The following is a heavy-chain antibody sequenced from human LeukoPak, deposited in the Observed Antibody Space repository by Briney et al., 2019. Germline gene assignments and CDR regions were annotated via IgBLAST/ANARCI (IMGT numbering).Heavy chain of an antibody. Sequence: SCKASGYTFTSYGISWVRQAPGKGLEWVSSISSSSSYIYYADSVKGRFTISRDNAKNSLYLQMNSLRAEDTAVYYCAVLNYGPGYWGQGTLVTVSS. CDR3: AVLNYGPGY. CDR2: ISSSSSYI. V-gene: IGHV3-21*01. CDR1: GYTFTSYG. J-gene: IGHJ4*02. D-gene: IGHD3-10*01.